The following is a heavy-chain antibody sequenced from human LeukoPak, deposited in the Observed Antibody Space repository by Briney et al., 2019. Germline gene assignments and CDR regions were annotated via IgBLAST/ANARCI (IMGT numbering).Heavy chain of an antibody. CDR1: GGSISSGDYY. V-gene: IGHV4-30-4*01. Sequence: SETLSLTCTVSGGSISSGDYYWSWIRQPPGKGLEWIGYIYYSGSTYYNPSLKSRVTISVDTSKNQFSLKLSSVTAADTAVYYCARERTIFGVVMAGYYFDYWGQGTLVTVSS. D-gene: IGHD3-3*01. CDR2: IYYSGST. J-gene: IGHJ4*02. CDR3: ARERTIFGVVMAGYYFDY.